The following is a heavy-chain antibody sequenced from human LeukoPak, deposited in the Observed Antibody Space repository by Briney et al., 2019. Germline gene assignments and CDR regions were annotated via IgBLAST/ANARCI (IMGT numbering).Heavy chain of an antibody. D-gene: IGHD5-18*01. Sequence: SVKVSCKASGGTFSSYAISWVRQATGQGLEWMGGIIPIFGTANYAQKFQGRVTITADESTSTAYMELSSLRSEDTAVYYCARGPGYSYGYSDYWGQGTLVTVSS. V-gene: IGHV1-69*13. CDR2: IIPIFGTA. CDR1: GGTFSSYA. J-gene: IGHJ4*02. CDR3: ARGPGYSYGYSDY.